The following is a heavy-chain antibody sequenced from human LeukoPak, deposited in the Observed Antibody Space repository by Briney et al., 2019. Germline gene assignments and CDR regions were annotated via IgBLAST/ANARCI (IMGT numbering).Heavy chain of an antibody. Sequence: SVKVSCKASGGTFSSYAISWVRQAPGQGLEWMGGIIPIFGTANYAQKFQGRVTITADESTSTAYMELSSLRSEDTAVYYCARDRGYSGYVTDAFDIWGQGTMVTVSS. D-gene: IGHD5-12*01. V-gene: IGHV1-69*13. CDR2: IIPIFGTA. J-gene: IGHJ3*02. CDR1: GGTFSSYA. CDR3: ARDRGYSGYVTDAFDI.